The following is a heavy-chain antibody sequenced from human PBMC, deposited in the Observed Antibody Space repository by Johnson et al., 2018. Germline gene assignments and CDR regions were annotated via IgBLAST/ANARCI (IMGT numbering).Heavy chain of an antibody. CDR1: GGTFSSYD. D-gene: IGHD3-3*01. J-gene: IGHJ1*01. Sequence: QVQLVQSGAEVKKPGSSVKVSCTASGGTFSSYDINWVRQATGQGLEWMGLMNPNSATTGYAQKFQGRGTMTRNTSISTAYMELSSLRTEDTAVNYCTRVSDYDFWSDTEPFQHWGQGTLVTVYS. CDR3: TRVSDYDFWSDTEPFQH. V-gene: IGHV1-8*02. CDR2: MNPNSATT.